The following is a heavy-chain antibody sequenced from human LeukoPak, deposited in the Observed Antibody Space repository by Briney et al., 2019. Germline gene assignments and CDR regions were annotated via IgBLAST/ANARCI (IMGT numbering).Heavy chain of an antibody. J-gene: IGHJ4*02. CDR3: ARDKGAYGSGSYLSV. Sequence: SQTLSLTCTVSGGSISSGSYYWSWIRQPAGKGLEWIGRIYTSGSTNYNPSLKSRVTISVDTSKNQFSLKLSSVTAADTAVYYCARDKGAYGSGSYLSVWGQGTLVTVSS. CDR1: GGSISSGSYY. D-gene: IGHD3-10*01. V-gene: IGHV4-61*02. CDR2: IYTSGST.